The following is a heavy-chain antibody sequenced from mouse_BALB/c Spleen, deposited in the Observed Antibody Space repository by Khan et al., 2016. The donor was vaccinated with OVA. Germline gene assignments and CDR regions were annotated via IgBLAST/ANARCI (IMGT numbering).Heavy chain of an antibody. CDR1: GYTITSGYG. V-gene: IGHV3-2*02. J-gene: IGHJ2*01. Sequence: EVQLQESGPGLVKPSQSLSLTCTVTGYTITSGYGWNWIRQFPGNKLEWMGYISYSGSNNYNPSLKSRISITRDTSKNQFFLQLNSVTTEDTATYYCARTARIKYWGQGTTLTVSS. CDR3: ARTARIKY. CDR2: ISYSGSN. D-gene: IGHD1-2*01.